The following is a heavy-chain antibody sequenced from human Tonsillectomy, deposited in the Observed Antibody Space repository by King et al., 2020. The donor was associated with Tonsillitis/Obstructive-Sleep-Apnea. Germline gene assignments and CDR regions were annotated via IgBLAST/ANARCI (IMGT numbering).Heavy chain of an antibody. J-gene: IGHJ6*03. D-gene: IGHD2-2*01. V-gene: IGHV4-34*01. CDR2: INHSGST. Sequence: VQLQQWGAGLLKPSETLSLNCAVYGGSFSGYYWSWIRQPPGKGLEWIGEINHSGSTNYNPSLKSRVTISVDTSKNQFSLKLSSVTAADTAVYYCARGLTDIVVVPAGGYYMDVWGKGTTVTVSS. CDR1: GGSFSGYY. CDR3: ARGLTDIVVVPAGGYYMDV.